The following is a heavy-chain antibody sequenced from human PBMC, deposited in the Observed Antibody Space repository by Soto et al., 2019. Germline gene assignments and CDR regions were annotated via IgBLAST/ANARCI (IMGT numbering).Heavy chain of an antibody. J-gene: IGHJ2*01. V-gene: IGHV3-30*18. CDR2: ISYDGGYE. Sequence: QEQLVESGGGVVQPGKSLRLSCTASRFAFSSYAMHWVRQAPGKGLGWVAVISYDGGYENYADSVKGRFTVSRDNSTNTLWLQMNSLRAEDTALYYCAKGTTVTPWRYLDLWGQGTLVTVSS. CDR1: RFAFSSYA. D-gene: IGHD4-17*01. CDR3: AKGTTVTPWRYLDL.